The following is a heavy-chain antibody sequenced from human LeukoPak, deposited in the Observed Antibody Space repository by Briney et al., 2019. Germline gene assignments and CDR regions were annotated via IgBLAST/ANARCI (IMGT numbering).Heavy chain of an antibody. CDR3: ARGPLGASFVDY. J-gene: IGHJ4*02. V-gene: IGHV4-31*11. CDR1: GGSLSGYY. Sequence: SETLSLTCAVYGGSLSGYYWSWIRQHPGKGLEWIGYIYYSASTYYKPSLKSRVTISIDTSRAQFSLKLSSVTAADTAVYYCARGPLGASFVDYWGQGTLVTVSS. CDR2: IYYSAST. D-gene: IGHD1-26*01.